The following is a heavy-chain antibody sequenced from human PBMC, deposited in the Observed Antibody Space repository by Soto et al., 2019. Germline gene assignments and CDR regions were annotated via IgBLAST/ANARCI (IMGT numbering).Heavy chain of an antibody. CDR1: GFSLSTSGVG. CDR3: AHWLDTSGWPRFDY. CDR2: IYWNDDK. D-gene: IGHD6-19*01. V-gene: IGHV2-5*01. Sequence: QITLKEAGATLLKPTQTLTLTCTFSGFSLSTSGVGVGWIRQPPGKALEWLALIYWNDDKRYSPSLKSRLSITRDTSKNQVVLTMTNVDPVDTATYYCAHWLDTSGWPRFDYWGQGTLVTVSS. J-gene: IGHJ4*02.